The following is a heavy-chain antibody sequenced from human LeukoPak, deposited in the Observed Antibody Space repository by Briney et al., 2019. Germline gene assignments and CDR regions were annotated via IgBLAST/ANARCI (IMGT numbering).Heavy chain of an antibody. Sequence: GGSLRLSCAASGFTVSSNYMSWVRQAPGKGVEGVSVIYSGGSTYYADSVKGRFTISRDNSKNTLHLQMNSLRAEDTALYYCARSKWALHPLYFDYWGQGALVTVSS. J-gene: IGHJ4*02. CDR2: IYSGGST. D-gene: IGHD1-26*01. CDR3: ARSKWALHPLYFDY. V-gene: IGHV3-66*01. CDR1: GFTVSSNY.